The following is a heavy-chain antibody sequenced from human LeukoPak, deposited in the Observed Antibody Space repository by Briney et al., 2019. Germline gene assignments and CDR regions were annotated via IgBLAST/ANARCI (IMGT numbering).Heavy chain of an antibody. CDR1: GFTFSSYS. CDR3: AKRGCDTTTCSYYFDY. CDR2: ISSSSSYI. V-gene: IGHV3-21*01. D-gene: IGHD2-2*01. Sequence: GGSLRLSCAASGFTFSSYSMNWVRQAPGKGLEWVSSISSSSSYIYYADSVKGRFTISRDNAKNSLYLQMNSLRAEDTAVYYCAKRGCDTTTCSYYFDYWGRGTLVTVSS. J-gene: IGHJ4*02.